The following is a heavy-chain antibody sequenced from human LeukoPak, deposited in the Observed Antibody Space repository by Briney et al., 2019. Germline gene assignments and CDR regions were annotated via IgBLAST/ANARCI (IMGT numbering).Heavy chain of an antibody. CDR2: MYYGGST. J-gene: IGHJ4*02. CDR1: GGSISSSSYY. V-gene: IGHV4-39*01. Sequence: SETLSLTCNVSGGSISSSSYYWGWIRQPLGKGLEWIGSMYYGGSTYYNPSLKSRVTISVDTSKNQFSLKLSSVTAADTAVYYCARRGPSGRSLDYWGQGTLVTVSS. D-gene: IGHD1-26*01. CDR3: ARRGPSGRSLDY.